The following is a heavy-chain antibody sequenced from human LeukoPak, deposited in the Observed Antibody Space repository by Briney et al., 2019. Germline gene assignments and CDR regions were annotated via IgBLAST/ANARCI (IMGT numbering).Heavy chain of an antibody. D-gene: IGHD5-24*01. V-gene: IGHV1-46*01. Sequence: ASVKVSCKASGYTFSSYNIHWVRQAPGQGLEWMGIVNPSGDSTNYAQNFQGRVTMTGDTSTSTVYMELGSLRSEDTAVYYCARVRDGYNDAYDIWGQGTMVTVPS. J-gene: IGHJ3*02. CDR3: ARVRDGYNDAYDI. CDR2: VNPSGDST. CDR1: GYTFSSYN.